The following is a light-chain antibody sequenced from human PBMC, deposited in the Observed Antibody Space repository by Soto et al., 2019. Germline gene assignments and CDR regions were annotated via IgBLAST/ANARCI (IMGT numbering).Light chain of an antibody. CDR1: QSLLHSHGYHY. J-gene: IGKJ5*01. V-gene: IGKV2-28*01. CDR3: QQRNVGPPIT. CDR2: DST. Sequence: VMTQSLLSLPEPPGEPASISCSSSQSLLHSHGYHYLDWYQQKPGQPPRLVVYDSTLRANGVPDRFGGSRSGTEFTLTINNREPEDFAGYYCQQRNVGPPITFGQGTRLEIK.